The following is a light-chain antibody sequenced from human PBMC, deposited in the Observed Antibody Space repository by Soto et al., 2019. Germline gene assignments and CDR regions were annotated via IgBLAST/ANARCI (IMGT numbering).Light chain of an antibody. CDR2: DVS. Sequence: QSALTQPASVPGSPGQSITISCTGTSSDVGGYNYVSWYQQHPGKAPKLMIYDVSNRPSGVSNRFSGSKSGNTASLTISGLQAEYEADYYCSSYTSSSTPVVFGGGTKLTVL. CDR3: SSYTSSSTPVV. CDR1: SSDVGGYNY. J-gene: IGLJ2*01. V-gene: IGLV2-14*01.